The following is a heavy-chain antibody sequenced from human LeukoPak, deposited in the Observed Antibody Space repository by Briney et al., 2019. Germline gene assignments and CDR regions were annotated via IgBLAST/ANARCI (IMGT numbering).Heavy chain of an antibody. CDR3: ARVGIAAAGPSWEKDY. V-gene: IGHV1-18*04. CDR1: GYTFTDYY. Sequence: GASVKVSCKASGYTFTDYYMQWVRQAPGQGLEWMGWISAYNGNTNYAQKLQGRVTMTTDTSTSTAYMELRSLRSDDTAVYYCARVGIAAAGPSWEKDYWGQGTLVTVSS. J-gene: IGHJ4*02. CDR2: ISAYNGNT. D-gene: IGHD6-13*01.